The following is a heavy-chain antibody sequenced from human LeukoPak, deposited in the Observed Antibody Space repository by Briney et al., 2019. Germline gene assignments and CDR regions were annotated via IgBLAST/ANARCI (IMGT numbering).Heavy chain of an antibody. D-gene: IGHD2-21*02. Sequence: AGSLSLSCAVSGGTFSAYWMAWVRQSPGKGLEWVAEINEDGSVKYYVDSMKGRFTISRDNAKNSLYLQMNSLGAEDTAVYYCAKVPRDSDCYWGQGTLVTVSS. V-gene: IGHV3-7*01. CDR3: AKVPRDSDCY. J-gene: IGHJ4*02. CDR1: GGTFSAYW. CDR2: INEDGSVK.